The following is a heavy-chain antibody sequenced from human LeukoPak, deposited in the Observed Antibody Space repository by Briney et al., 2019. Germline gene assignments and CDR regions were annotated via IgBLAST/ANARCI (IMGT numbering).Heavy chain of an antibody. CDR3: ATEGVGFDS. CDR2: FNIGSTKT. CDR1: GFTLNDYY. V-gene: IGHV3-11*05. J-gene: IGHJ5*02. Sequence: RGALRLSPAASGFTLNDYYISSSPQAPRKGMGWRSYFNIGSTKTNSTNTLNGRFTLSRDNTKKTLCFDINNPIAQDTAVYYFATEGVGFDSWGQGVLVSVCS. D-gene: IGHD2-8*01.